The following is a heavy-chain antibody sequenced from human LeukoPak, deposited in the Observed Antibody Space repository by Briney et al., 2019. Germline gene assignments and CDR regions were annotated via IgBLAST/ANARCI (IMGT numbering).Heavy chain of an antibody. CDR2: INHSGST. Sequence: SETLSLTCAVYGGSFSGYCWSWIRQPPGKGLEWIGEINHSGSTNYNPSLKSRVTISVDTSKNQFSLKLSSVTAADTAVYYCARGFYGSGYYYGMDVWGQGTTVTVSS. J-gene: IGHJ6*02. D-gene: IGHD3-10*01. CDR3: ARGFYGSGYYYGMDV. CDR1: GGSFSGYC. V-gene: IGHV4-34*01.